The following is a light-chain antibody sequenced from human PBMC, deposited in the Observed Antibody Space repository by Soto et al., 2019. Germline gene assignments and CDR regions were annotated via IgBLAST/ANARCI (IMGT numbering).Light chain of an antibody. V-gene: IGKV3-20*01. J-gene: IGKJ1*01. CDR3: QQYGSSPRT. Sequence: EIVLTQSPGTLSLSPGERATLSCRASQSVSSSYLAWYQQKPGQAPRLLIYGASSRATGIPGRFSGSGSGTDFTLTISRLDPEDFAVYYCQQYGSSPRTFGQGTKVEIK. CDR2: GAS. CDR1: QSVSSSY.